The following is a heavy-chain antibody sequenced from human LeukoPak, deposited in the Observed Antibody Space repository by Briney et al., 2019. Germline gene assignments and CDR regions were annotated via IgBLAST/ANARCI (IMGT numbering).Heavy chain of an antibody. D-gene: IGHD4-23*01. V-gene: IGHV4-59*01. CDR2: IYYSGST. Sequence: SETLSLTCTVSGGSISSYYWSWIWQPPGKGLEWIGYIYYSGSTNYNPSLKSRVTISVDTSKNQFSLKLSSVTAADTAVYYCASQSTVVTTGLVNWGQGTLVTVSS. CDR1: GGSISSYY. J-gene: IGHJ4*02. CDR3: ASQSTVVTTGLVN.